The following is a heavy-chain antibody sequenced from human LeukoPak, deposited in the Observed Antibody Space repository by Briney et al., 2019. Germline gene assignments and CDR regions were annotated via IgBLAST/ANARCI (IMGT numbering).Heavy chain of an antibody. CDR1: VFTFDDYA. Sequence: PGGSLRLSCAASVFTFDDYAMHGVRQAPGKGREWVSGISWNSGTRGYADSVKGRFTISRDNAKTSLYLQMNSLRAEDTVLYYCAKDISSSPGRGTYYFDYWGQGTLVTVSS. V-gene: IGHV3-9*01. CDR3: AKDISSSPGRGTYYFDY. D-gene: IGHD6-13*01. J-gene: IGHJ4*02. CDR2: ISWNSGTR.